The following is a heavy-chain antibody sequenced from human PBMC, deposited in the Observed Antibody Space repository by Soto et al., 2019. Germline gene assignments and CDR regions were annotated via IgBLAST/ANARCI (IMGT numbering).Heavy chain of an antibody. CDR2: ISSSGSTI. D-gene: IGHD3-3*01. V-gene: IGHV3-48*03. Sequence: GGSLRLSCAASGFTFSSYEMNWVRQAPGKGLEWVSYISSSGSTIYYADSVKGRFTISRDNAKNSLYLQMNSLRAEDTAVYYCARDVGNYNFWSGYNWFDPWGQGTLVTVSS. CDR1: GFTFSSYE. CDR3: ARDVGNYNFWSGYNWFDP. J-gene: IGHJ5*02.